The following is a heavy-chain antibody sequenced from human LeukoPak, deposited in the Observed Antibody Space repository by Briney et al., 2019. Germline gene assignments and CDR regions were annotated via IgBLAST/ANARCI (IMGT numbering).Heavy chain of an antibody. V-gene: IGHV4-31*03. D-gene: IGHD4-23*01. Sequence: PSQTLSLTCSVFGDSVSSDTGGYYWTWIRQRPGKGLEWIGNIHSSGSTSYNPSLRSRLSISRDRSKNQFSLKLTSVTAADTAFYYCARDRGDYSGDPGYFDYWGQGPLVTVSS. J-gene: IGHJ4*02. CDR1: GDSVSSDTGGYY. CDR3: ARDRGDYSGDPGYFDY. CDR2: IHSSGST.